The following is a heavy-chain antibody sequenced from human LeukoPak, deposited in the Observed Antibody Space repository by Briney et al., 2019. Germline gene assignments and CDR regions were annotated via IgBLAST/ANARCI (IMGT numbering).Heavy chain of an antibody. J-gene: IGHJ6*02. V-gene: IGHV3-66*01. CDR1: GFTVSSNY. CDR3: ASVAVAGPYYYYYYGMDY. CDR2: IYSGGST. D-gene: IGHD6-19*01. Sequence: GGSLRLSCAASGFTVSSNYMSWVRQAPGKGLEWVSVIYSGGSTYYADSVKGRFTISRDNSKNTLYLQMNSLRAEDTAVYYCASVAVAGPYYYYYYGMDYWGQGTLVTVSS.